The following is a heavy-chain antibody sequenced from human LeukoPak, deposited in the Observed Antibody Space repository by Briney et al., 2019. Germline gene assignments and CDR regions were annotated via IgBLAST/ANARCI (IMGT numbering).Heavy chain of an antibody. D-gene: IGHD6-6*01. J-gene: IGHJ4*02. CDR2: ISAYNGIT. CDR3: AREGSAARSPYYFDY. V-gene: IGHV1-18*01. CDR1: GYTFTSYG. Sequence: ASVKVSCKASGYTFTSYGISWVRQAPGQGLEWMGWISAYNGITNYAQKLQGRVTMTTDTSTSTAYMELRSLRSDDTAVYYCAREGSAARSPYYFDYWGQGTLVTVSS.